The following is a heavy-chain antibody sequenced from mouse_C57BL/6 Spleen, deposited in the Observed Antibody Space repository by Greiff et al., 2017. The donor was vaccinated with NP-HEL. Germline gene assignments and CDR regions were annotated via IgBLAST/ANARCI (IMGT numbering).Heavy chain of an antibody. CDR3: ARSFNYEDWFAY. J-gene: IGHJ3*01. V-gene: IGHV1-82*01. CDR2: IYPGDGDT. Sequence: VQLQQSGPELVKPGASVKISCKASGYAFSSSWMNWVKQRPGKGLEWIGRIYPGDGDTNYNGKFKGKATLTADKSSSTAYMQLSSLTSEDSAVYFCARSFNYEDWFAYWGQGTLVTVSA. D-gene: IGHD2-4*01. CDR1: GYAFSSSW.